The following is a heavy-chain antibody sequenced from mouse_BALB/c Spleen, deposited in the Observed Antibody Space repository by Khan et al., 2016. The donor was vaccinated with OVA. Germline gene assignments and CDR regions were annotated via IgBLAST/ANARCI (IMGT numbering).Heavy chain of an antibody. Sequence: VQLQESGAELAKPGASVKMSCKASGYTFINYWILWVKQRPGQGLEWIGYINPSTGYTEYNQNFKDKATLTADKSSSTAYMQLSSLTSEDSAVYYCARRGLRWDFDYGGQGTTLTVS. CDR1: GYTFINYW. CDR3: ARRGLRWDFDY. D-gene: IGHD1-1*01. CDR2: INPSTGYT. J-gene: IGHJ2*01. V-gene: IGHV1-7*01.